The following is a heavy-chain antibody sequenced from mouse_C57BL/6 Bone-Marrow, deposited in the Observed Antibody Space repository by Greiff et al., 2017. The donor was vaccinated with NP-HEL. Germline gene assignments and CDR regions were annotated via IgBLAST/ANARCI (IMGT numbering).Heavy chain of an antibody. CDR3: ARRSFYYYGRDY. D-gene: IGHD1-1*01. Sequence: VQLQQSGPELVKPGASVKISCKASGYTFTDYYMNWVKQSHGKSLEWIGDINPNNGGTSYNQKFKGKATLTVDKSSSTAYMELRSLTSEDSAVYYCARRSFYYYGRDYWGQGTTLTVSS. J-gene: IGHJ2*01. V-gene: IGHV1-26*01. CDR2: INPNNGGT. CDR1: GYTFTDYY.